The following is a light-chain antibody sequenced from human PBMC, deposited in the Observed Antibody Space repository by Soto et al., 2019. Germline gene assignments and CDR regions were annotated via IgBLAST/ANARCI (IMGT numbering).Light chain of an antibody. CDR3: AAWDDSQNGPV. V-gene: IGLV1-44*01. CDR2: STN. J-gene: IGLJ3*02. Sequence: HSVLTQPASVSGTPGQRVTISCSGGSSNIGTSTVNWYHQVPGRAPKLLIYSTNQRPSGVPERFSGSTSGTSASLAINGLQSEDEGVFLCAAWDDSQNGPVFGGGTQLTVL. CDR1: SSNIGTST.